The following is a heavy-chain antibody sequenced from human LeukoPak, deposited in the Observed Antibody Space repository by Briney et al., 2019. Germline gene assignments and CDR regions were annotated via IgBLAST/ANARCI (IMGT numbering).Heavy chain of an antibody. V-gene: IGHV1-69*13. Sequence: SVKVSCKASGGTFSSYAISWVRQAPGQGLEWMGGIIPIFGTANYAQKFQGRVTITADGSTSTAYMELSSLRSEDTAVYYCARAPDCSSTSCYYWVDYWGQGTLVTVSS. D-gene: IGHD2-2*01. CDR2: IIPIFGTA. CDR1: GGTFSSYA. J-gene: IGHJ4*02. CDR3: ARAPDCSSTSCYYWVDY.